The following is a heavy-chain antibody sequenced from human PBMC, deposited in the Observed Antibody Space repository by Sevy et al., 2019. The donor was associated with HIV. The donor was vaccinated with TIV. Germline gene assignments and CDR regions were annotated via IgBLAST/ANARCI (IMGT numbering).Heavy chain of an antibody. CDR1: GFTFNNYW. J-gene: IGHJ4*02. D-gene: IGHD7-27*01. Sequence: GGSLRLSCAASGFTFNNYWMTWVRQAPGKGLEWVANIKQDGSDKYYMESVKGRFNISRDNTKNSLYLQLNSLRPEDTAVYYCARSWDYWGQMGYWGQGTLVTVSS. CDR2: IKQDGSDK. CDR3: ARSWDYWGQMGY. V-gene: IGHV3-7*03.